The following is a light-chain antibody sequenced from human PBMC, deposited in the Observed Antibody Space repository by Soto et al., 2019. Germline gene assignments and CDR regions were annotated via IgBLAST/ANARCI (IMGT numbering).Light chain of an antibody. CDR3: QQRKKWPYT. V-gene: IGKV3-11*01. CDR2: DAS. Sequence: DNVLTQSPATLSLSPGERATLSCRASQTVDNYLLWYQQRPGQAPRLLIYDASNRASGIPARFSGSGSGTDFNLTISRLEPEDFAVYFCQQRKKWPYTFGQGTKLEIK. J-gene: IGKJ2*01. CDR1: QTVDNY.